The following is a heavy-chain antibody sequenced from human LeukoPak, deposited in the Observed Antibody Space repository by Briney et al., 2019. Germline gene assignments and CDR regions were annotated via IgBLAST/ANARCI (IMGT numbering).Heavy chain of an antibody. V-gene: IGHV3-20*04. CDR1: GFSFDDYD. J-gene: IGHJ4*02. CDR2: INWNGGST. CDR3: AREEGGYFDY. D-gene: IGHD3-16*01. Sequence: PGRSLRLSCAASGFSFDDYDMSWVRQAPGKGLEWVSGINWNGGSTGYADSVKGRFTISRDNAKNSLYLQMSSLRAEDTALYYCAREEGGYFDYWGQGTLVTVSS.